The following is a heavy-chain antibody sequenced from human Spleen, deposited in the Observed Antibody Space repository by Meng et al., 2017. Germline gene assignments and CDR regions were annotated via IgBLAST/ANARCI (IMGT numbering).Heavy chain of an antibody. J-gene: IGHJ4*02. CDR1: GGSFRDYY. CDR2: ISHDGST. D-gene: IGHD3-10*01. Sequence: QGELQQWGEVLLKPSETLSLPCAVYGGSFRDYYWSWVRQPPGKGLEWIGDISHDGSTYYNPSLKSRVTISVDTSKNQFSLKMRSVTAADTAVFYCARVYRGASGSPLDYWGLGTLVTVSS. V-gene: IGHV4-34*01. CDR3: ARVYRGASGSPLDY.